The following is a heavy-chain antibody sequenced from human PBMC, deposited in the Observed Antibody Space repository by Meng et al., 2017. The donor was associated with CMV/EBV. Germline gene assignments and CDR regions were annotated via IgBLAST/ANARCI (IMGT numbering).Heavy chain of an antibody. CDR2: ISWDGGST. D-gene: IGHD6-13*01. CDR1: GFTFDDYA. CDR3: ATQQLVHRDY. Sequence: GASLKISCAASGFTFDDYAMHWVRQAPGKGLEWVSLISWDGGSTYYADSVKGRFTISRDNSKNSLYLQMNSLRAEDTALYYCATQQLVHRDYWGQGTLVTVSS. J-gene: IGHJ4*02. V-gene: IGHV3-43D*03.